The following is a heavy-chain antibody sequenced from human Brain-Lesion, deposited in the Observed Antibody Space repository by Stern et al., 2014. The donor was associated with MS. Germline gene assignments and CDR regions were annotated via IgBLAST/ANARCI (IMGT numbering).Heavy chain of an antibody. CDR2: SDHSGST. J-gene: IGHJ4*02. CDR1: GGSISSSNW. Sequence: QVQLVESGPGLVKPSGTLSLTCAVSGGSISSSNWWSWVRQSPGKGLEWIGESDHSGSTIYNPSLKSRGTVSVDKSKNRFSLNLRSVPAADTAVYFCARFPASRPHVFDSWGQGTLVTVSS. CDR3: ARFPASRPHVFDS. V-gene: IGHV4-4*02. D-gene: IGHD6-13*01.